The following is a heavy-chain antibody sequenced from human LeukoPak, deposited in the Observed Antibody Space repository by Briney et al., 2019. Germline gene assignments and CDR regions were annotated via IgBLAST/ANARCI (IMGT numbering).Heavy chain of an antibody. CDR2: INHSGST. CDR3: ARTSAGSSWYYY. Sequence: SETLSLTCAVYGGSFSGYYWSWIRQPPGKGLEWIGEINHSGSTNYNPSLKSRVTISVDTSKNQFSLKLSSVAAADTAVYYCARTSAGSSWYYYWDQGTLVTVSS. D-gene: IGHD6-13*01. J-gene: IGHJ4*02. CDR1: GGSFSGYY. V-gene: IGHV4-34*01.